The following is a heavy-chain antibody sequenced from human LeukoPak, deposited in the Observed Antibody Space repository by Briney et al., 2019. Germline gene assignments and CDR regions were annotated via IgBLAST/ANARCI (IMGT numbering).Heavy chain of an antibody. CDR3: VYFRLEVGMDV. Sequence: PSETLSLTCTVSGGSITNSAWNWIRQSPGKGLEWIGCFSHTGSTNYNPSLKSRVTISADTSKNQFSLKLSSVTAADTAVYYCVYFRLEVGMDVWGQGTTVTVSS. J-gene: IGHJ6*02. CDR2: FSHTGST. V-gene: IGHV4-59*12. CDR1: GGSITNSA. D-gene: IGHD3-10*01.